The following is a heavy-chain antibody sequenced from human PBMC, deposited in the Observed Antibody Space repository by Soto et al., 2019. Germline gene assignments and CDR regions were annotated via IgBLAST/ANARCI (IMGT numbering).Heavy chain of an antibody. J-gene: IGHJ4*02. CDR1: GFTFSSYT. V-gene: IGHV3-23*01. Sequence: PGGSLRLSCAASGFTFSSYTMSWVRQAPGTGLEWVSTINATGGSTYYADSVRGRFTISRDNSKNTLYLQMNRLRAEDTAVYYCAKGVCSGGSCYYDYWGQGTLVTVSS. CDR3: AKGVCSGGSCYYDY. CDR2: INATGGST. D-gene: IGHD2-15*01.